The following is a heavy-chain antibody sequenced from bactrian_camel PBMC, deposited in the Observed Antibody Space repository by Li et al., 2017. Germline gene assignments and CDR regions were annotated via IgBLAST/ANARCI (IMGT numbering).Heavy chain of an antibody. CDR3: GRAIEGSCSGAWCGGPGY. V-gene: IGHV3S53*01. CDR2: ITPDGTS. D-gene: IGHD3*01. CDR1: GYTYNTNS. Sequence: HVQLVESGGGSVQTGGSLRLSCAASGYTYNTNSMGWFRQAPGKEREFVSSITPDGTSKYADSVKGRFTIARDTAKNTLYLQLNSLKKEDAAMYFCGRAIEGSCSGAWCGGPGYWGQGTQVTVS. J-gene: IGHJ4*01.